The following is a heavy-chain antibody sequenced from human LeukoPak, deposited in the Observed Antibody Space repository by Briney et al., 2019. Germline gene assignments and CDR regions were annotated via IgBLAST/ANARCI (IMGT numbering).Heavy chain of an antibody. Sequence: GGSLRLSCVASGFSFSAYSMNWVRQAPGKGPEWVSYISSGSISIYYADSVRGRFTISRDNARDAMYLQMNSLRDEDTAVYYCARADRDGYNYLFDYWGQGTLVTVSS. D-gene: IGHD5-24*01. J-gene: IGHJ4*02. CDR2: ISSGSISI. V-gene: IGHV3-48*02. CDR3: ARADRDGYNYLFDY. CDR1: GFSFSAYS.